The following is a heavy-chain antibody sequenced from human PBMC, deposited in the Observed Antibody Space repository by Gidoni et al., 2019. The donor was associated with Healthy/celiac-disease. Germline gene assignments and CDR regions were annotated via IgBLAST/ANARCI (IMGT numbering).Heavy chain of an antibody. CDR3: AKARATMVRGTADY. J-gene: IGHJ4*02. D-gene: IGHD3-10*01. CDR2: ISYDGSNK. Sequence: QVQLVESGGGVVQPGRSLRLSCAASGFTFSSYGMHWVRQAPGKGLEWVAVISYDGSNKYYADSVKGRFTISRENSKNTLYLQMNSLRAEDTAVYYCAKARATMVRGTADYWGQGTLVTVSS. V-gene: IGHV3-30*18. CDR1: GFTFSSYG.